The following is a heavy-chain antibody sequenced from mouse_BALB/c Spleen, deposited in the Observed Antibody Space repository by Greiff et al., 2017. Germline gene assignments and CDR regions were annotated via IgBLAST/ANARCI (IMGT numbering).Heavy chain of an antibody. D-gene: IGHD4-1*01. V-gene: IGHV5-12-2*01. CDR3: ARHGTLTHGLAY. J-gene: IGHJ3*01. CDR1: GFTFSSYT. Sequence: EVQVVESGGGLVQPGGSLKLSCAASGFTFSSYTMSWVRQTPEKRLEWVAYISNGGGSTYYPATVKGRFTISRDNAKNTLYLQMSSLKSEDTAMYYCARHGTLTHGLAYWGQGTLVTVSA. CDR2: ISNGGGST.